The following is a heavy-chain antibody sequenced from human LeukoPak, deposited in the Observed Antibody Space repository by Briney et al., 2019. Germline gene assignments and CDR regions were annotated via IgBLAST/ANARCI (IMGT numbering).Heavy chain of an antibody. CDR3: ARGQYPHFWSGYYEGVFDY. CDR1: GYTFTSYD. D-gene: IGHD3-3*02. J-gene: IGHJ4*02. V-gene: IGHV1-8*03. Sequence: ASVKVSCKASGYTFTSYDINWVRQATGQGLEWMGWMNPNSGNTGYAQKFQGRVTITRNTSISTAYMELSSLRSEDTAVYYCARGQYPHFWSGYYEGVFDYWGQGTLVTVSS. CDR2: MNPNSGNT.